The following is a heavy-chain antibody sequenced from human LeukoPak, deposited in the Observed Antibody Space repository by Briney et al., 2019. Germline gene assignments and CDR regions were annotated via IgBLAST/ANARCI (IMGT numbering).Heavy chain of an antibody. CDR3: ARETVTTAQ. V-gene: IGHV3-11*01. CDR2: ISNSGDTK. J-gene: IGHJ4*02. Sequence: PGGSLRLSCEASGFTFSDHYMSWIRQAPGKGLEWISFISNSGDTKYYADSVKGRFTISRDNAKNSLYLQMNSLRGEDTAVYYCARETVTTAQWGQGILVTVSS. D-gene: IGHD4-17*01. CDR1: GFTFSDHY.